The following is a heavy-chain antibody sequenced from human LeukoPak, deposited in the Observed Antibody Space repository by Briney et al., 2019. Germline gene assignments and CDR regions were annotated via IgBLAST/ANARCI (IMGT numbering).Heavy chain of an antibody. CDR2: IHANSGDT. Sequence: DSRKAACKVSGYTLTGNYMHWDRQEPGQGREWVGRIHANSGDTNYAQKFQGRITITRDTSISTAYMELNRLRSDDTAVYYCAMYYYGSCGDGAVDIEGRGTIVPVSS. V-gene: IGHV1-2*06. CDR1: GYTLTGNY. D-gene: IGHD3-22*01. J-gene: IGHJ3*02. CDR3: AMYYYGSCGDGAVDI.